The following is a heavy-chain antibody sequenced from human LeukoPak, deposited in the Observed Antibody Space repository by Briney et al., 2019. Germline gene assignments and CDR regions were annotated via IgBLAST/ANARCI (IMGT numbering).Heavy chain of an antibody. D-gene: IGHD2-2*01. J-gene: IGHJ4*02. CDR1: GYTFTSYD. CDR3: ARDFPTIVVVPAAIPLGY. CDR2: MNPNSGNT. Sequence: ASVKVSCKASGYTFTSYDINWVRQATGQGLEWMGWMNPNSGNTGYAQKLQGRVTMTTDTSTSTAYMELRSLRSDDTAVYYCARDFPTIVVVPAAIPLGYWGQGTLVTVSS. V-gene: IGHV1-8*01.